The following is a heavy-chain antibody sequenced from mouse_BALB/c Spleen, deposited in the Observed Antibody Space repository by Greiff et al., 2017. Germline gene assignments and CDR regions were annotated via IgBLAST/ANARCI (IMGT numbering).Heavy chain of an antibody. Sequence: EVKLQESGPGLVKPSQSLSLTCSVTGYSITSGYYWNWIRQFPGNKLEWMGYISYDGSNNYNPSLKNRISITRDTSKNQFFLKLNSVTTEDTATYYCARGEYGSDYWGQGTTLTVSS. V-gene: IGHV3-6*02. CDR2: ISYDGSN. D-gene: IGHD1-2*01. CDR1: GYSITSGYY. J-gene: IGHJ2*01. CDR3: ARGEYGSDY.